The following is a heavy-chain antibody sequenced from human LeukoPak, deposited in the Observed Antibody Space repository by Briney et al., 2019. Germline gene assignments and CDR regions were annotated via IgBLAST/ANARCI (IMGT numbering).Heavy chain of an antibody. D-gene: IGHD1-26*01. CDR1: GGSISSGSDY. V-gene: IGHV4-61*10. CDR3: ASGAYSYYYMDV. CDR2: IYYSGST. Sequence: SETLSLTCTVSGGSISSGSDYWSWIRQPAGKGLEWIGYIYYSGSTNYNPSLKSRVTISVDTSKNQFSLKLSSVTAADTAVYYCASGAYSYYYMDVWGKGTTVTISS. J-gene: IGHJ6*03.